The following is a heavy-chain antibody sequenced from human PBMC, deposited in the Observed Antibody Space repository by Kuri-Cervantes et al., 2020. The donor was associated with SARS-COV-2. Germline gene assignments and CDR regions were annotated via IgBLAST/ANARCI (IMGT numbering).Heavy chain of an antibody. CDR3: AEYYDFWSGYSQKGMDV. V-gene: IGHV1-69*13. Sequence: SVKVSCKASGGTFSSYAISWVRQAPGQGLEWMGGIIPIFGTANYAQKFQGRVTITADESTSTAYMELSSLRSEDTAVHYCAEYYDFWSGYSQKGMDVWGQGTTVTVSS. CDR2: IIPIFGTA. J-gene: IGHJ6*02. D-gene: IGHD3-3*01. CDR1: GGTFSSYA.